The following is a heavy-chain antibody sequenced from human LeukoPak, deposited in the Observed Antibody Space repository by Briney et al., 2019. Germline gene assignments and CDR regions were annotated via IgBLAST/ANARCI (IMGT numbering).Heavy chain of an antibody. Sequence: PGGSLRLSCAASGFTFSRYGIHWVRQAPGKGLEWVSAISGSGGSTYYADSVKGRFTISRDNSKNTLYLQMNSLRAEDTAVYYCAKAVQPDAFDIWGQGTMVTVSS. J-gene: IGHJ3*02. CDR1: GFTFSRYG. V-gene: IGHV3-23*01. CDR2: ISGSGGST. CDR3: AKAVQPDAFDI. D-gene: IGHD5-18*01.